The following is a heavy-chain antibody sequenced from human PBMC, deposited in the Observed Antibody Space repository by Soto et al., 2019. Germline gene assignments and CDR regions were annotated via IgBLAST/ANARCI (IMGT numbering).Heavy chain of an antibody. J-gene: IGHJ4*02. Sequence: EVQLLESGGGLVQPGGSLRLSCAASGFTFSNDAVTWVRQAPGKGLVWVSTISGSGGSTYYADSEKSRCTLSRDNSNNTLYLQTNSLRAEDTSVYYSAKDQGSSWYEIDYWGQGTLVTVSS. CDR2: ISGSGGST. D-gene: IGHD6-13*01. V-gene: IGHV3-23*01. CDR1: GFTFSNDA. CDR3: AKDQGSSWYEIDY.